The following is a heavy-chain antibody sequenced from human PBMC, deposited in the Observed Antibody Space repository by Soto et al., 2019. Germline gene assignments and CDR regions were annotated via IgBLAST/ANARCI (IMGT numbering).Heavy chain of an antibody. J-gene: IGHJ2*01. CDR3: ARKVSGSTGRPDFWYFDL. Sequence: EVQLLDSGGGLVQPGGSLRLSCAASGFTFSGYALTWVRQAPGKGLEWVLAISGGGDATFYADSVKGRFTISRDNSKNTLYLQMNTLRAEDTAVYYCARKVSGSTGRPDFWYFDLWGRGTLVTVSS. CDR1: GFTFSGYA. CDR2: ISGGGDAT. D-gene: IGHD3-10*01. V-gene: IGHV3-23*01.